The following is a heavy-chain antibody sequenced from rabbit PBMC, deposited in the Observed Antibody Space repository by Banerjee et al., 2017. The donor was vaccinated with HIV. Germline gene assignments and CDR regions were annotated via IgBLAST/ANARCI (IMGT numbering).Heavy chain of an antibody. CDR2: IYAGSSSNI. V-gene: IGHV1S45*01. D-gene: IGHD2-1*01. J-gene: IGHJ4*01. CDR3: ARGSAAMTMVITGYYLSL. CDR1: GFSLNSGYD. Sequence: QEQLEESGGGLVKPGASLTLTCKASGFSLNSGYDMCWVRQAPGKGLEWIACIYAGSSSNIYSATWAKGRFTISKTSSTTVTLQMTSLTAADTATYFCARGSAAMTMVITGYYLSLWGPGTLVTVS.